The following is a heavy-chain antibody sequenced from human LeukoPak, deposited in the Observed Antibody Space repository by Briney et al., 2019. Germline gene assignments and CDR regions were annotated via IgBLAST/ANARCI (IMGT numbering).Heavy chain of an antibody. CDR2: ISSSSSYI. CDR3: ARGTYYYDSTAYDY. V-gene: IGHV3-21*01. D-gene: IGHD3-22*01. J-gene: IGHJ4*02. CDR1: GFTFSTYS. Sequence: GGSLRLSCGASGFTFSTYSTNWVRQAPGKGLEWVSSISSSSSYIYYADSMKGRFTISRDNAKNSLFLQMNSLRAEDTAVYYCARGTYYYDSTAYDYWGQGTLLTVSS.